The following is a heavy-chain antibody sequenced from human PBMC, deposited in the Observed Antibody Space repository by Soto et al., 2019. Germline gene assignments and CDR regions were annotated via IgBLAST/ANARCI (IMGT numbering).Heavy chain of an antibody. V-gene: IGHV4-59*01. CDR1: GGSISSYY. J-gene: IGHJ4*02. CDR2: IYYSGST. Sequence: PSETLSLTCTDSGGSISSYYWSWIRQPPGKGLEWIGYIYYSGSTNYNPSLKSRVTISVDTSKNQFSLKLSSVTAADTAVYYCARGSSIAARGRFDYWGQGTLVTVSS. D-gene: IGHD6-6*01. CDR3: ARGSSIAARGRFDY.